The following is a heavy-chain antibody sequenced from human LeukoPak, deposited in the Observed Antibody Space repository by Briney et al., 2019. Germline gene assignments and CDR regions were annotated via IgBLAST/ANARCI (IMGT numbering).Heavy chain of an antibody. J-gene: IGHJ4*02. V-gene: IGHV4-61*02. CDR3: AREDSSGWYGPGRYFDY. D-gene: IGHD6-19*01. CDR1: GGSISSGSYY. CDR2: IYTSGST. Sequence: SETLSLTCTVSGGSISSGSYYWSWIRQPAGKGLEWIGRIYTSGSTNYNPSLKSRVTISVDTSKNQFSLKLSSVTAADTAVYYCAREDSSGWYGPGRYFDYWGQGTLVTVSS.